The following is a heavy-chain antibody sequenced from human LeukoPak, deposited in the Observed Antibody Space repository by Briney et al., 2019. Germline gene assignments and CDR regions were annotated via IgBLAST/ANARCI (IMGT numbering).Heavy chain of an antibody. CDR2: IYYSGST. V-gene: IGHV4-59*01. J-gene: IGHJ6*03. CDR3: ARVEWLRLALGDYYYMDV. CDR1: GGSISSYY. Sequence: PSETLSLTCTVSGGSISSYYWSWIRQPPGKGLEWIGYIYYSGSTNYNPSLKSRVTISVDTSKNQFSLKLSSVTAADTAVYYCARVEWLRLALGDYYYMDVWGKGTTVTVS. D-gene: IGHD5-12*01.